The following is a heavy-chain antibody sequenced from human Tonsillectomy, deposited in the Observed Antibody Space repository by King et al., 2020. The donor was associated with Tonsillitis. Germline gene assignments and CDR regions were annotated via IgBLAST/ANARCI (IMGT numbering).Heavy chain of an antibody. CDR3: ARGAAAAFDY. Sequence: LQLQESGPGLVKPSQTLSLTCTVSGGSISSGSYYWSWIRHPAGKGLEWIGRIYTRGSTNYNPSLKSRVTMSVDTSTNQFSLKLSSVTAADTAVYFCARGAAAAFDYWGQGTLVTVSS. V-gene: IGHV4-61*02. D-gene: IGHD6-13*01. J-gene: IGHJ4*02. CDR1: GGSISSGSYY. CDR2: IYTRGST.